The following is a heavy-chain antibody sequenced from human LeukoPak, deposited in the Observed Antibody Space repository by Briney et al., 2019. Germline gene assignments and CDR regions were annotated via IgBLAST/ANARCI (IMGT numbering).Heavy chain of an antibody. CDR3: AKDRGGRVSGYEGADY. D-gene: IGHD3-10*01. V-gene: IGHV3-23*01. CDR2: ISGSGTYT. J-gene: IGHJ4*02. Sequence: GGSLRLSCAASGFTFGRYAMNWVRQAPGKGLEWLSAISGSGTYTYYPDSVKGRFTISRDNSKNTLYLQMSSLRADDTAVYYCAKDRGGRVSGYEGADYWGQGTLVTVSS. CDR1: GFTFGRYA.